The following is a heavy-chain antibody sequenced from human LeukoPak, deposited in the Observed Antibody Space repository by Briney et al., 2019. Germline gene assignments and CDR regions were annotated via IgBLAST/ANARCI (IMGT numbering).Heavy chain of an antibody. CDR2: MNPNSGNT. V-gene: IGHV1-8*02. D-gene: IGHD3-22*01. CDR1: GYTFTSYE. J-gene: IGHJ5*02. CDR3: ARVKYYDSSGNWFDP. Sequence: ASVKVSCKASGYTFTSYEINWVRQATGQGLEWMGWMNPNSGNTDYAQKFQGRVTMTTDTSTSTAYMELRSLRSDDTAVYYCARVKYYDSSGNWFDPWGQGTLVTVSS.